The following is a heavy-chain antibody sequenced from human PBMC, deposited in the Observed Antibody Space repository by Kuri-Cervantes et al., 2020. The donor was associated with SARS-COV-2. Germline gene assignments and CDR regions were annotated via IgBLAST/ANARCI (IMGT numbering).Heavy chain of an antibody. Sequence: GGSLRLSCAASDYTFTNYGMHWVRQAPGKGLEWVANIKQDGSEKYYVDSVKGRFTISRDNAKNSLYLQMNSLRAEDTAVYYCARWGVYYFDYWGQGTLVTVSS. CDR2: IKQDGSEK. V-gene: IGHV3-7*01. J-gene: IGHJ4*02. CDR1: DYTFTNYG. D-gene: IGHD3-16*01. CDR3: ARWGVYYFDY.